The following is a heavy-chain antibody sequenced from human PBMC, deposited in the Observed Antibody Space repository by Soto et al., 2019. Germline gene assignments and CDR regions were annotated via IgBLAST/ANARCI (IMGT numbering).Heavy chain of an antibody. CDR1: GFTFSSYW. CDR2: IKQDGSEK. V-gene: IGHV3-7*04. J-gene: IGHJ6*03. Sequence: PGGSLRLSCVASGFTFSSYWMSWVRQAPGKGLEWVANIKQDGSEKYYVDSVKGRFTISRDNAKNSLYLQMNSLRAEDTAVYYCARVPSYYYYYMDVWGKGTTDTVSS. CDR3: ARVPSYYYYYMDV.